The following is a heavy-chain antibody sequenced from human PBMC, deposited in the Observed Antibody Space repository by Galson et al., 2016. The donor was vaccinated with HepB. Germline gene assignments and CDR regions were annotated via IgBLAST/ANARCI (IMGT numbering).Heavy chain of an antibody. CDR2: IIPIFRTA. D-gene: IGHD1-26*01. V-gene: IGHV1-69*13. Sequence: SVKVSCKASGGTFSNNAISWVRQAPGQGLEWMGGIIPIFRTARYAQKFQGRVTITADESTRTGYMELSSLRSEGTAVYYCARGEDEQISWDNYCYAMDVWGQGTTGTVSS. CDR3: ARGEDEQISWDNYCYAMDV. CDR1: GGTFSNNA. J-gene: IGHJ6*02.